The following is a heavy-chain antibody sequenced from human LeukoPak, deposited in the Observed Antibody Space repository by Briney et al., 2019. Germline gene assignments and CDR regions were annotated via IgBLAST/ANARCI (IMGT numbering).Heavy chain of an antibody. J-gene: IGHJ4*02. CDR1: GGSISSGGYY. D-gene: IGHD1-26*01. V-gene: IGHV4-30-2*01. CDR3: ARGRRGEPGSYYIDY. CDR2: IYHSGST. Sequence: PSETLSLTCTVSGGSISSGGYYWSWIRQPPGKGLEWIGYIYHSGSTYYNPSLKSRVTMSVDTSKNQFSLKLSSVTAADTAVYYCARGRRGEPGSYYIDYWGQGTLVTVSS.